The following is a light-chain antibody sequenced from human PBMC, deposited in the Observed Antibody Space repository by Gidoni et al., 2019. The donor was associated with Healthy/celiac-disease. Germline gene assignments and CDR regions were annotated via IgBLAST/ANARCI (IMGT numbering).Light chain of an antibody. Sequence: QAVLTQPSSLSASPGASASLTGTLRSGLNVGTYRIYWYQQKPGSPPQYLLRYKSDSDKQQGSGVPRRFSGSKDASANAGILLTSGLQSEAEADYDCMIWHSSAWVFGGGTKLTVL. CDR2: YKSDSDK. J-gene: IGLJ3*02. CDR3: MIWHSSAWV. V-gene: IGLV5-45*03. CDR1: SGLNVGTYR.